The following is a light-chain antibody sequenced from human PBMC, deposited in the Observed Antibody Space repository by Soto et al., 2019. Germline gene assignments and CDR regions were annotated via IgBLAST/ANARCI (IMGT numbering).Light chain of an antibody. Sequence: IQLTQSPSSLSASVGDRVTITCRASQDISINLAWYHQIPGKAPKVLISGASAVQSGVPSEFSGSGSGTDFTLTISSLQPEHFATYYCQQLHSYPYTFGQGTKLEI. J-gene: IGKJ2*01. CDR2: GAS. CDR1: QDISIN. CDR3: QQLHSYPYT. V-gene: IGKV1-9*01.